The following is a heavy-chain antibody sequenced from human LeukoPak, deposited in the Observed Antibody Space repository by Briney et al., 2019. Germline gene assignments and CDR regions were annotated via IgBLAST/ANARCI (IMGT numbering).Heavy chain of an antibody. CDR3: ATERNWVFDY. CDR2: ITVSGGST. CDR1: GFTFSSYA. V-gene: IGHV3-23*01. D-gene: IGHD7-27*01. Sequence: GGSLRLSCAASGFTFSSYAMSWVRQAPGQGLEWVSAITVSGGSTYYAASVKGRFTISRDNSKNTLYVQMNSLRAEDTAVYYCATERNWVFDYWGQGTLVTVSS. J-gene: IGHJ4*02.